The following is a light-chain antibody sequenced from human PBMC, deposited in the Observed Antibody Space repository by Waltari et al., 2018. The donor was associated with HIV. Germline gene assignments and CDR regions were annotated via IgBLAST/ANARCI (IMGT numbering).Light chain of an antibody. CDR3: SSYTTRSTPDPNWV. CDR1: SSDVGGYNY. Sequence: QSALTQPASVSGSPGQSITISCPGTSSDVGGYNYVSWYQQHPGKAPKLMIFGVSNRPSGVSNRFSGSKSVNTASLTISGLQAEDEADYYCSSYTTRSTPDPNWVFGGGTKLTVL. CDR2: GVS. V-gene: IGLV2-14*01. J-gene: IGLJ3*02.